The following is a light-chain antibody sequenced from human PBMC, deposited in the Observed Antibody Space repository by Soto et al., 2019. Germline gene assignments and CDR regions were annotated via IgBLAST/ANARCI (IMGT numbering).Light chain of an antibody. CDR2: EVS. J-gene: IGLJ3*02. CDR1: SSDVGSWNH. Sequence: QSALTQPASASGSPGQSITISCTGTSSDVGSWNHVSWYQRHPGKAPKLMIYEVSKRPSGVSNRFSGSKSGNTASLTVSGLQAEDEADYYCSSYAGSTTLVFGGGTKLTVL. V-gene: IGLV2-23*02. CDR3: SSYAGSTTLV.